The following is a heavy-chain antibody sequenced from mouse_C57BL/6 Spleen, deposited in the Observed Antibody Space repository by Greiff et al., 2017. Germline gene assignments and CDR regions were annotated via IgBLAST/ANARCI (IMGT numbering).Heavy chain of an antibody. CDR3: TRVGGYYLLDY. J-gene: IGHJ2*01. D-gene: IGHD2-3*01. Sequence: DVKLQESGAGLVKPGGSLKLSCAASGFTFSSYAMSWVRQTPEKRLEWVAYISSGGDYIYYADTVKGRFTISRDNARNTLYLQMSSLKSEDTAMYYCTRVGGYYLLDYWGQGTTLTVSA. V-gene: IGHV5-9-1*02. CDR1: GFTFSSYA. CDR2: ISSGGDYI.